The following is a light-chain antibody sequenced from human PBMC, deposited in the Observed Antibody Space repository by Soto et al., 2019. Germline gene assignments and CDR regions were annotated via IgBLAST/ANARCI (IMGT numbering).Light chain of an antibody. V-gene: IGLV2-23*02. CDR2: EVI. J-gene: IGLJ1*01. Sequence: QSVLTQVASVSGSPGQSITISCTGTSSDVGTFNLVSWYQQHPGKAPRLMIYEVIKRPSGVSNRFSGSKSGNTASLTISGLQAEDEADYYCCSYAGSSVYVFGTGNKATV. CDR3: CSYAGSSVYV. CDR1: SSDVGTFNL.